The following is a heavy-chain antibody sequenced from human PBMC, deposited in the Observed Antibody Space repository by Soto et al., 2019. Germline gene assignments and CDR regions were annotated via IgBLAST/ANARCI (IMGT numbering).Heavy chain of an antibody. CDR2: VYYRGRS. Sequence: PSETLSLTCTVSGGSVTNSSYYWGWFRQSPGKGLECIGSVYYRGRSYSKSSVKSRVTISVDTSKNQFSLNLNSVTASDTAVYFCVSQRTTVLTQAYFDYWGPGALVTVST. D-gene: IGHD4-4*01. J-gene: IGHJ4*02. CDR1: GGSVTNSSYY. CDR3: VSQRTTVLTQAYFDY. V-gene: IGHV4-39*01.